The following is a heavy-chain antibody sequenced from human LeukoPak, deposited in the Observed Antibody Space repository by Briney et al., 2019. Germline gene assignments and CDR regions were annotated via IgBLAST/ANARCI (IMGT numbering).Heavy chain of an antibody. CDR2: IYPADSDT. D-gene: IGHD1-1*01. V-gene: IGHV5-51*01. CDR3: ANHSREGWKTRCYYFDY. CDR1: RYIFTHYW. Sequence: GESLKISCQVSRYIFTHYWIGWVRQMSGKGLESMGIIYPADSDTTYSPSFQGQVTISADKSISTVYLQWSSLKASDTAMYYCANHSREGWKTRCYYFDYWGQGTLVTVSS. J-gene: IGHJ4*02.